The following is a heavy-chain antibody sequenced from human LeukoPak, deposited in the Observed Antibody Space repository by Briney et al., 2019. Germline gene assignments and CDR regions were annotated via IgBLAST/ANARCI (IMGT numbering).Heavy chain of an antibody. J-gene: IGHJ4*02. D-gene: IGHD1-26*01. Sequence: SETLSLTCTVSGGSISRSDYYWGWIRQPPGKGLEWTGSGYFSGSSLYNPSLTSRVTISVDTSKNQFSLRLRSVTASDTAVYYCATMILGGSVYSDYWGQGTLVTVSS. CDR1: GGSISRSDYY. CDR3: ATMILGGSVYSDY. V-gene: IGHV4-39*01. CDR2: GYFSGSS.